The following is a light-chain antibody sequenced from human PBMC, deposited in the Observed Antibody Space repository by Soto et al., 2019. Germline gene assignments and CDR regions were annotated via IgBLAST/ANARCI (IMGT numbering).Light chain of an antibody. V-gene: IGKV3-15*01. CDR3: QQYNNWPPST. Sequence: EIVMTQSPATLSVSPGERATLSCRAXXSVSSNLAWYQQKPGQAPRLLIYGASTRATGIPARFSGSGSGTEFTLTISSLQSEDFAVYYCQQYNNWPPSTFGQGTRLEIK. J-gene: IGKJ5*01. CDR2: GAS. CDR1: XSVSSN.